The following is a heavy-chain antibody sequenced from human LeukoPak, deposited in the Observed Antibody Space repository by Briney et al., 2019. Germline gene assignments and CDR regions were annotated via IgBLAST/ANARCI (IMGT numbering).Heavy chain of an antibody. CDR2: ISYRGTT. CDR3: ARHQRTTVTTNYYYHYMDV. CDR1: GGSISIFY. V-gene: IGHV4-59*08. J-gene: IGHJ6*03. D-gene: IGHD4-17*01. Sequence: PSETLSLTCTVCGGSISIFYGSGLRGPPGKGVEGLGYISYRGTTNYKPSVKSRLTMSIDTSKNQFSLQLSSVTAADTAVYYCARHQRTTVTTNYYYHYMDVWGKGTTVTVSS.